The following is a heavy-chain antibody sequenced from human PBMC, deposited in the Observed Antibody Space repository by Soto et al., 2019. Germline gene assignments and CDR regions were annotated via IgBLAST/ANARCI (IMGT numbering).Heavy chain of an antibody. CDR1: GYTFTSYG. Sequence: ASVKVSCKASGYTFTSYGISWVRQAPGQGLEWMGWISAYNGNTNYAQKLQGRVTMTTDTSTSTAYMELRSLRSDDTAVYYCARRPVGVVPAAMYFDEWGQGSLVTVSS. CDR2: ISAYNGNT. J-gene: IGHJ4*02. D-gene: IGHD2-2*01. CDR3: ARRPVGVVPAAMYFDE. V-gene: IGHV1-18*01.